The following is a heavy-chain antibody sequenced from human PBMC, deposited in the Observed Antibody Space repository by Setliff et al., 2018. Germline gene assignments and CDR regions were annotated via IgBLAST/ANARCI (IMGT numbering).Heavy chain of an antibody. J-gene: IGHJ6*03. D-gene: IGHD6-19*01. CDR1: GGSISSYY. V-gene: IGHV4-4*07. CDR3: AREQWLDPPGYYYMDV. Sequence: KTSETLSLTCTVSGGSISSYYWSWIRQPAGKGLEWIGHIYIGGSANYNPSLKSRVTMSIDTSKNQFSRKLNSVTAADMVVYYCAREQWLDPPGYYYMDVWAKGTTVTVSS. CDR2: IYIGGSA.